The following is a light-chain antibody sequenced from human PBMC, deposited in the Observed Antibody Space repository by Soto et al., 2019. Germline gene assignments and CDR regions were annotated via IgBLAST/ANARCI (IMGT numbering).Light chain of an antibody. CDR1: SSNIGTNP. CDR2: NNS. V-gene: IGLV1-44*01. CDR3: ASWDDNLSAVV. J-gene: IGLJ2*01. Sequence: QSVLTQSPSPSGTPGQRVTISCSGSSSNIGTNPVSWYQQLPGTAPKLLIYNNSQRPSGVPDRFSGSKSGTSASLAISGLQSEDEAHYYCASWDDNLSAVVFGGGTQLTV.